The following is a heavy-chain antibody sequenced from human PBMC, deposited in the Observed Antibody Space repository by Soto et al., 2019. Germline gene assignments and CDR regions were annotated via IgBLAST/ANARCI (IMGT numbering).Heavy chain of an antibody. Sequence: PSETLSLTCAVSGGSIRSYYWTWVRQPPGKGLEWIGYIYYNGNTKYNPSLKSRVTISVDTPKNQFSLKVGSVNAADTAVYYCARLYNVSGRPLMDVWGQGTTVTVSS. V-gene: IGHV4-59*01. CDR1: GGSIRSYY. J-gene: IGHJ6*02. D-gene: IGHD3-10*01. CDR3: ARLYNVSGRPLMDV. CDR2: IYYNGNT.